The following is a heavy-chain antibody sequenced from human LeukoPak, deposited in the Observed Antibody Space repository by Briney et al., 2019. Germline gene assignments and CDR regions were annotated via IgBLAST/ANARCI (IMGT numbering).Heavy chain of an antibody. CDR2: INPDSGGT. Sequence: ASVRVSCKASGYTFTDYYMHWVRQAPGQGLEWMGWINPDSGGTKYAQMFQGRVTMTRDTSISTAYMELSRLRSDDTAVYYCARDQGLNWFDPWGQGTLVTVSS. CDR3: ARDQGLNWFDP. CDR1: GYTFTDYY. D-gene: IGHD3/OR15-3a*01. V-gene: IGHV1-2*02. J-gene: IGHJ5*02.